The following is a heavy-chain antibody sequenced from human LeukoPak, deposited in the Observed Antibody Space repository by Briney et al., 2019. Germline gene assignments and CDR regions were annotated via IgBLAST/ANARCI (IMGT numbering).Heavy chain of an antibody. D-gene: IGHD5-18*01. V-gene: IGHV3-64*01. CDR1: GFTFSSYA. J-gene: IGHJ4*02. Sequence: PGGSLRHSCAASGFTFSSYAMHWVRQAPGKGLQYVSAISSDGGSTYYANSVKGRFTISRDNSKNTLYLQMGSLRAEDMAVYYCARTGYSYGDYLGQGTLVTVSS. CDR2: ISSDGGST. CDR3: ARTGYSYGDY.